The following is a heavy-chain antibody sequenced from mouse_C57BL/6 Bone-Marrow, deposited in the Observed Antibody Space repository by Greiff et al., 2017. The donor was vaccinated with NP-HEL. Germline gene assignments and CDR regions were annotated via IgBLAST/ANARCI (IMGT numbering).Heavy chain of an antibody. D-gene: IGHD1-1*01. CDR1: GFNIKDDY. CDR3: TTHYYGSRKDY. V-gene: IGHV14-4*01. CDR2: IDPENGDT. J-gene: IGHJ2*01. Sequence: EVQLQQSGAELVRPGASVKLSCTASGFNIKDDYMHWVKQRPEQGLEWIGWIDPENGDTEYASKFQGKATITADTSSNTAYLQLSSLTSEDTAVYYCTTHYYGSRKDYWGQGTTLTVSS.